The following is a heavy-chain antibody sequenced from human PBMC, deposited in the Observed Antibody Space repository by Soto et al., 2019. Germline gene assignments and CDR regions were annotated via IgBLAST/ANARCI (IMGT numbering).Heavy chain of an antibody. CDR2: INAGNGNT. J-gene: IGHJ6*02. V-gene: IGHV1-3*01. D-gene: IGHD3-3*01. CDR1: GYTFTSYA. CDR3: ARGTYDFWSGYCANGTDV. Sequence: ASVKVSCKASGYTFTSYAMHWVRQAPGQRLEWMGWINAGNGNTKYSQKFQGRVTINRDTSASTAYMELSSLRSEDTAVYYCARGTYDFWSGYCANGTDVWGQGHPFTVS.